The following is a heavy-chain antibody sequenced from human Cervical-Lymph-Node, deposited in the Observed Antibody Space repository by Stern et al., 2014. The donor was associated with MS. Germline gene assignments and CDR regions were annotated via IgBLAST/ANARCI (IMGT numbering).Heavy chain of an antibody. CDR1: GYRFTTYD. J-gene: IGHJ3*01. V-gene: IGHV1-8*01. D-gene: IGHD1-14*01. Sequence: QVQLVQSGAEARMPGASVKVTCKTSGYRFTTYDFNWVRQATGQGLEWMGWVNPDSGTTGYAPKFQGRLTLTTTTSLKTTSMELRSLRPDDTAVYYCARGGRGAFDVWGQGTTVTVSS. CDR2: VNPDSGTT. CDR3: ARGGRGAFDV.